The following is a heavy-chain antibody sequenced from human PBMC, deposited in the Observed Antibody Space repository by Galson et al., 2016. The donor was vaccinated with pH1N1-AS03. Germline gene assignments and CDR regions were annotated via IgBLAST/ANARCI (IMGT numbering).Heavy chain of an antibody. Sequence: QSGAEVKKPGESLKISCQASGYTFRNHWIGWVRQMPGKGLEWMGIIYPPDSDARYSPSFQGRFIISRDNSKNTLYLQMYSLTAEDTAIYYCANLFGDYSFDCWGQGTLVSVSS. J-gene: IGHJ4*02. V-gene: IGHV5-51*01. D-gene: IGHD4-17*01. CDR1: GYTFRNHW. CDR3: ANLFGDYSFDC. CDR2: IYPPDSDA.